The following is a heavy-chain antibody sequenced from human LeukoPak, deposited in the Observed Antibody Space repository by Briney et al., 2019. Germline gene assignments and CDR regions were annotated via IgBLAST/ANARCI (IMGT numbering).Heavy chain of an antibody. V-gene: IGHV3-15*01. J-gene: IGHJ4*02. D-gene: IGHD3-3*01. CDR2: IKSKTDGGTT. Sequence: PGGSLRLSCAASGFTFSNAWMSWVRQAPGKGLEWVGRIKSKTDGGTTDYAAPVKGRFTISRDDSKNTLYLQMNSLKTEDTAVYYRTTERYYEFWSPDYWGQGTLVTVSS. CDR3: TTERYYEFWSPDY. CDR1: GFTFSNAW.